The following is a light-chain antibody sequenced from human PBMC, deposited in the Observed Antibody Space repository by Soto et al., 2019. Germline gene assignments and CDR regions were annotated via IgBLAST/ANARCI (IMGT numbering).Light chain of an antibody. V-gene: IGLV2-14*01. Sequence: QSVLTQPASVSGSPVQSIAISCTGTSSDVCANYLFSWYQQHPGKAPKLLIYEVKSRPSGVSNRFSGSKSGNTASLTISGLQAEDEATYYGSSYTNXNTPVGTGIKVXV. CDR1: SSDVCANYL. CDR3: SSYTNXNTP. J-gene: IGLJ1*01. CDR2: EVK.